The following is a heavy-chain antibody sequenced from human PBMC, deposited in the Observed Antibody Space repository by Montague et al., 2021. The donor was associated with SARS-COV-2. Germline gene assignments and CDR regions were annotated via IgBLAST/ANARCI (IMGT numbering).Heavy chain of an antibody. Sequence: TLSLTCTVSGGSISYGGYFWNWIRQHPGKGLEWIGYIDKSGTTQYNPSLKSRLTISVDTSKKQFSLKLISMTAADTAVYYCARGADYDFWSGFLRYKWFDPWGLGTPVTVSS. D-gene: IGHD3-3*01. CDR3: ARGADYDFWSGFLRYKWFDP. CDR1: GGSISYGGYF. V-gene: IGHV4-31*03. J-gene: IGHJ5*02. CDR2: IDKSGTT.